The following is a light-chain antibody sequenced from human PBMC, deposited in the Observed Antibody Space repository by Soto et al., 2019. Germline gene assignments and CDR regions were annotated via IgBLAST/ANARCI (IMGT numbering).Light chain of an antibody. V-gene: IGKV1-5*03. CDR1: QSIDTS. Sequence: DIQMTQSPSALSASVGDRVTITCQASQSIDTSLAWYQQKSGKAPNLLIYEASTLETGVPPRFSGSGSGTEFTLTIASVHPDDFATYYCQHYIAYPYTFGQGTSLEIK. CDR3: QHYIAYPYT. J-gene: IGKJ2*01. CDR2: EAS.